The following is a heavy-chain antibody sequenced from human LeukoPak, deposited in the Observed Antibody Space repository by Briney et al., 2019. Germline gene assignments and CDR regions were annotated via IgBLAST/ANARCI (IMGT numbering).Heavy chain of an antibody. CDR3: ARGPPQLYDSSGYYYPFDY. Sequence: SETLSLTCTVSGGSISSYYWSWIRQPPVKGLEWIGYIYYSGSTNYNPSLKSRVTISVDTSKNQFSLKLSSVTAAGTAVYYCARGPPQLYDSSGYYYPFDYWGQGTLVTVSS. J-gene: IGHJ4*02. D-gene: IGHD3-22*01. V-gene: IGHV4-59*01. CDR1: GGSISSYY. CDR2: IYYSGST.